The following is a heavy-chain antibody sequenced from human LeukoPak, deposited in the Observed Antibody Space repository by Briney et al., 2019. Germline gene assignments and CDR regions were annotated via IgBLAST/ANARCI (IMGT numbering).Heavy chain of an antibody. CDR3: ARDGGIAVAGTPSNYYYYGMDV. Sequence: GGSLRLSCAASGFTFSTYAMPWVRQAPGKGLKWVTIISYGGSNKYYADSVKGRFTISRDNSKNTLYLQMNSLRAEDTAVYYCARDGGIAVAGTPSNYYYYGMDVWGQGTTVTVSS. CDR2: ISYGGSNK. CDR1: GFTFSTYA. D-gene: IGHD6-19*01. V-gene: IGHV3-30-3*01. J-gene: IGHJ6*02.